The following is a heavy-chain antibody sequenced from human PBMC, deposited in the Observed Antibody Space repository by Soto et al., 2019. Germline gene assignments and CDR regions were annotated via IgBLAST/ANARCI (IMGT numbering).Heavy chain of an antibody. CDR2: IYYSGST. CDR1: GVSIGYYY. V-gene: IGHV4-59*01. D-gene: IGHD2-21*02. Sequence: SETLSLTCTVSGVSIGYYYWTWIRQPPGKGLEWIGFIYYSGSTNYNPSLKSRVTMSVDTSKNQFSLKLASVTAADTAVYYCARERGVTTNDAFDVWGRGAMVTVS. J-gene: IGHJ3*01. CDR3: ARERGVTTNDAFDV.